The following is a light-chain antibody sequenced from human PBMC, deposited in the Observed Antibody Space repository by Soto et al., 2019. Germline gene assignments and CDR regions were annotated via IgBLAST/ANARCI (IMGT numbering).Light chain of an antibody. CDR3: SSYTTSSSYV. CDR1: SSDVGGFNY. CDR2: DVY. Sequence: ALTQPASVSGSPGQSITISCTGTSSDVGGFNYVSWYQQHPGKAPKLLIFDVYSRPSGISNRFSGSKSGNTASLTISGLQAEEEADYYCSSYTTSSSYVFGAGTKVTVL. J-gene: IGLJ1*01. V-gene: IGLV2-14*01.